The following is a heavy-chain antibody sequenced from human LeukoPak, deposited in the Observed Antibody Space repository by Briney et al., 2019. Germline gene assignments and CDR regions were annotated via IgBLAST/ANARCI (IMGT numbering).Heavy chain of an antibody. CDR1: GGSISSYY. D-gene: IGHD3-22*01. J-gene: IGHJ4*02. Sequence: SETLSLTCTVSGGSISSYYWSWIRQPPGKGLEWIGYIYYSGSTNYNPSLKSRVTISVDTSKNQFSLKLSSVTAADTAVYYCAGASYDSSGVHWGEGSLVTVSS. CDR2: IYYSGST. CDR3: AGASYDSSGVH. V-gene: IGHV4-59*01.